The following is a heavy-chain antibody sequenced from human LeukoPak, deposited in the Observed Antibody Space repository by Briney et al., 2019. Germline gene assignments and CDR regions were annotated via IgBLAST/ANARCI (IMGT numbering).Heavy chain of an antibody. V-gene: IGHV4-34*01. CDR1: GGSFSGYY. D-gene: IGHD2-15*01. J-gene: IGHJ6*03. Sequence: SETLSLTCAVYGGSFSGYYWNWIRQPPGKGLEWIGEINHSGSTNYNPSLKSRVTISVDTSKNQFSLKVTSVTAADTAVYYCAGGYCSGGSCYPLKSIYYYYMDVWGEGTTVTFSS. CDR3: AGGYCSGGSCYPLKSIYYYYMDV. CDR2: INHSGST.